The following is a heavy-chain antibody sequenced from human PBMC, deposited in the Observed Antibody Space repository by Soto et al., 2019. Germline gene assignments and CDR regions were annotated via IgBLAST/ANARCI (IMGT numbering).Heavy chain of an antibody. D-gene: IGHD3-10*02. J-gene: IGHJ5*02. CDR2: ISSSSSTI. CDR3: LCQTIDP. V-gene: IGHV3-48*01. Sequence: GGSLRLSCAASGFTFSTYSMNWVRQAPGKGLEWVSYISSSSSTIFYTDSVKGRFTVSRDNAKNSLYLQMNSLRVEDTAVYYCLCQTIDPWGQGTLVTVSS. CDR1: GFTFSTYS.